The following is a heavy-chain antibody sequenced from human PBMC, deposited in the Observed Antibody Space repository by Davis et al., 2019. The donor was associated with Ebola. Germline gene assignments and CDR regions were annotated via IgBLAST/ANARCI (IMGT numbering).Heavy chain of an antibody. V-gene: IGHV4-59*01. Sequence: PSETLSLTCTVSGGSISSYYWSWIWQPPGKGLEWIGYIYYSGSTNYNPSLKSRVTISVDTSKNQFSLKLSSVTAADTAVYYCARGRDGYNNYGVHAFDIWGQGTMVTVSS. J-gene: IGHJ3*02. D-gene: IGHD5-24*01. CDR2: IYYSGST. CDR1: GGSISSYY. CDR3: ARGRDGYNNYGVHAFDI.